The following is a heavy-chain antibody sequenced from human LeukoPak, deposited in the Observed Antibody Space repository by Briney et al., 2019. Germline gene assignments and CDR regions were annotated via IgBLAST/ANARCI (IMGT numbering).Heavy chain of an antibody. CDR2: ISAYNGNT. V-gene: IGHV1-18*01. CDR3: AADPKNTRPDAFDI. D-gene: IGHD6-25*01. J-gene: IGHJ3*02. CDR1: GYTFTSYG. Sequence: GASVKVSCKASGYTFTSYGISWVRQAPGQGLEWMGWISAYNGNTNYAQKLQGRVTMTTDTSTSTAYMELRSLRSDDTAVYYCAADPKNTRPDAFDIWGQGTMVTVSS.